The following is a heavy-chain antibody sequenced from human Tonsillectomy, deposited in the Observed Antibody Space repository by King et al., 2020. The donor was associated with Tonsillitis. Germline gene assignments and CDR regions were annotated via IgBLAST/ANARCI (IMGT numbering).Heavy chain of an antibody. D-gene: IGHD3-22*01. CDR3: ARVPSYYYDSSGYPNDY. V-gene: IGHV1-18*01. Sequence: VQLVQSGAEVKKPGASVKVSCKASGYTFTSYGISWVRQAPGQGLEWMGWISAYNGNTNYAQKLQGRVTMTTDTSTSTAYMELRSLRSDDTAVYYCARVPSYYYDSSGYPNDYWGQGTRVTVPS. CDR1: GYTFTSYG. J-gene: IGHJ4*02. CDR2: ISAYNGNT.